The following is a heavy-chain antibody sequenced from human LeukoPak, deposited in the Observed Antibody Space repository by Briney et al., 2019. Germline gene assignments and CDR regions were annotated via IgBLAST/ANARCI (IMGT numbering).Heavy chain of an antibody. J-gene: IGHJ6*02. Sequence: ASVKVSCKASGYTFTSYAMNWVRQAPGQGLEWMGWINTNTGNPTYAQGFTGRFVFSLDTSVTTAYLQISSLKAEDTAVYYCARDLHTHYYDSSGYSYYYGMDVWGQGTTVTVSS. CDR3: ARDLHTHYYDSSGYSYYYGMDV. D-gene: IGHD3-22*01. CDR2: INTNTGNP. V-gene: IGHV7-4-1*02. CDR1: GYTFTSYA.